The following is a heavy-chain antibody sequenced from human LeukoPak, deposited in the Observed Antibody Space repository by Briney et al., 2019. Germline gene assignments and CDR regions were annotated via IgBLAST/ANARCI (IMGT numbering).Heavy chain of an antibody. CDR2: VYTTVST. J-gene: IGHJ4*02. V-gene: IGHV4-61*02. Sequence: SETLSLTCTVSGGSISSWNYYWTWIRQPAGKGLEWIGRVYTTVSTSYNPSLKSRVTISFETSKNQFSLKLSSVTAADTAVYYCARGRADYGGYWGQGTLVTVSS. D-gene: IGHD4-23*01. CDR3: ARGRADYGGY. CDR1: GGSISSWNYY.